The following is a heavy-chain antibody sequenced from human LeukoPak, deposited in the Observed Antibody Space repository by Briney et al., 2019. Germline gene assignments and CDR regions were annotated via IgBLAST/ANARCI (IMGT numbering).Heavy chain of an antibody. CDR1: GFTFSSYS. CDR2: ISSSSSYI. Sequence: GGSLRLSCAASGFTFSSYSMNWVRQAPGKGLEWVSSISSSSSYIYYADSVKGRFTISRENAKNSLYLQMNSLRADDTAVYYCARDERYQLLSSYYYMDVWSKGTTVTVSS. V-gene: IGHV3-21*01. D-gene: IGHD2-2*01. CDR3: ARDERYQLLSSYYYMDV. J-gene: IGHJ6*03.